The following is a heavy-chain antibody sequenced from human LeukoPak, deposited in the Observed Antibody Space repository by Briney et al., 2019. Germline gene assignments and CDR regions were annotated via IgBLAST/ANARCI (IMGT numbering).Heavy chain of an antibody. CDR1: GGSISSYY. V-gene: IGHV4-4*07. Sequence: SETLSLTCTVSGGSISSYYWSWMRQPAGKGLEWIGRIYTSGSTNYNPSLKSRVTMSGDTSKNQFSLKLSSVTASDTAVYYCARLLAVAGAFDYWGQGTLVTVSS. CDR2: IYTSGST. J-gene: IGHJ4*02. CDR3: ARLLAVAGAFDY. D-gene: IGHD6-19*01.